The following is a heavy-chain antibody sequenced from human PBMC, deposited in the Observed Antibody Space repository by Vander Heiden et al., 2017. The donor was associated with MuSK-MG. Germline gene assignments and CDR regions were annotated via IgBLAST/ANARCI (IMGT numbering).Heavy chain of an antibody. CDR1: GGSISNYY. V-gene: IGHV4-59*01. D-gene: IGHD2-21*01. CDR3: ARVPAYCGGDCYPD. Sequence: QVQLKESGPGLVKPSETLSLTCTVSGGSISNYYWSWIRQPPGKGLEWIGYGHHSGSTNDNPSLTSRVTISVDSSKNQFSLKLSSVTAADTAVYYCARVPAYCGGDCYPDWGQGTLVTVSS. J-gene: IGHJ4*02. CDR2: GHHSGST.